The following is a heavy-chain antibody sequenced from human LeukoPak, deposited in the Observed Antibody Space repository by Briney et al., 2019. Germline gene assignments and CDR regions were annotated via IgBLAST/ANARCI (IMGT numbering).Heavy chain of an antibody. D-gene: IGHD1-26*01. CDR2: ISSSSTYI. CDR3: ARQPLVGPTTFDY. V-gene: IGHV3-21*01. CDR1: GFTFSSYS. Sequence: GGSLRLSCAASGFTFSSYSMNWVRQAPGKGLEWVSSISSSSTYIYHADSVKGRFTISRDDAKNSLFLQMISLRAEDTAVYYCARQPLVGPTTFDYWGQGTLVTVSS. J-gene: IGHJ4*02.